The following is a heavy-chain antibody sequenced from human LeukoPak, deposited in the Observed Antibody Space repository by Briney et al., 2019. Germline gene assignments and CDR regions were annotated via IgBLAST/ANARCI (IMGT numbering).Heavy chain of an antibody. CDR2: IIPILGLA. CDR1: GGTFSSYA. CDR3: AGLRYTYGDVWFYP. J-gene: IGHJ5*02. V-gene: IGHV1-69*04. Sequence: GASVKVSCKASGGTFSSYAITGVRQAPGQGLEWMGRIIPILGLANYAQKFQSRVTLTADKSTNTAYMEVTSLRSEDTAVYYCAGLRYTYGDVWFYPWGQGTLVTVSS. D-gene: IGHD4-17*01.